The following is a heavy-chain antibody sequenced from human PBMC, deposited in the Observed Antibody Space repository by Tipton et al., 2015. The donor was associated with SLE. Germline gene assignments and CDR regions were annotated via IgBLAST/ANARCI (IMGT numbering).Heavy chain of an antibody. CDR1: GYSISSGYY. D-gene: IGHD2-21*01. CDR3: AREAVVNSRLHYYYYMDA. V-gene: IGHV4-38-2*02. Sequence: TLSLTCAVSGYSISSGYYWGWIRQPPGKGLEWIGSIYHSGSTYYNPSLKSRVTISVDTSKNQFSLNLSSVTAADTAVYYCAREAVVNSRLHYYYYMDAWGKGTTVTVSS. CDR2: IYHSGST. J-gene: IGHJ6*03.